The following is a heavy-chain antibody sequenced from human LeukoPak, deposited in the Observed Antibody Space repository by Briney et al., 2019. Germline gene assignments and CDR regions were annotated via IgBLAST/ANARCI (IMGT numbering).Heavy chain of an antibody. CDR2: IRDSGEA. CDR3: ARDRAANQDWVEFDP. CDR1: GVIISSYA. V-gene: IGHV3-23*01. Sequence: GGSLRLSCAASGVIISSYAMSWVRQAPGKGLEWVGLIRDSGEAFYADFARGRFAISRDESENTLYLQMNSLRVEDTAVYFCARDRAANQDWVEFDPWGQGTPVIVSS. D-gene: IGHD3/OR15-3a*01. J-gene: IGHJ5*02.